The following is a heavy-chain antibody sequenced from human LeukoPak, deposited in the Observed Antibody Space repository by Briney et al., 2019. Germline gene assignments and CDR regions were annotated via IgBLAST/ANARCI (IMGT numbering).Heavy chain of an antibody. V-gene: IGHV4-39*01. CDR3: AGRLEWEPVIFDY. J-gene: IGHJ4*02. D-gene: IGHD1-26*01. Sequence: KSSETLSLTCTVSGGSISSSSYYWGWIRQPPGKGLEWIGSIYYSGSTYYNPSLKSRVTISVDTSKNQFSLKLSSVTAADTAVYYCAGRLEWEPVIFDYWGQGTLVTVSP. CDR1: GGSISSSSYY. CDR2: IYYSGST.